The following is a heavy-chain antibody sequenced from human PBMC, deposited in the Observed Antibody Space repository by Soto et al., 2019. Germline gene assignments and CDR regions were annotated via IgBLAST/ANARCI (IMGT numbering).Heavy chain of an antibody. D-gene: IGHD2-15*01. V-gene: IGHV3-7*01. CDR3: ARDRIETNYCSGGSCYYYYYHMDV. Sequence: GGSLRLSCAASGFTFGTYWMSWVRQAPGEGLEWVANIKQDGSEKNYVDSVKGRFTISRHNAKNSLYLQMTSLRAEDSAVSSCARDRIETNYCSGGSCYYYYYHMDVWGNGTTVTVSS. CDR1: GFTFGTYW. CDR2: IKQDGSEK. J-gene: IGHJ6*03.